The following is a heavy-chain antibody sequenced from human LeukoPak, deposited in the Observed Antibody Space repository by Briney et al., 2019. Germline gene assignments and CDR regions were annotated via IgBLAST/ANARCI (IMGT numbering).Heavy chain of an antibody. Sequence: ASVKVSCKASGYTFTGYYIQWMRQAPGQGLEWMGWINPNSGGTNYAQNFQGRVTMTRDTSISTAYMEVSRLRSDDTAVYYCARGYCSGGSCPFDYWGQGTLVTVSS. CDR1: GYTFTGYY. CDR3: ARGYCSGGSCPFDY. CDR2: INPNSGGT. D-gene: IGHD2-15*01. V-gene: IGHV1-2*02. J-gene: IGHJ4*02.